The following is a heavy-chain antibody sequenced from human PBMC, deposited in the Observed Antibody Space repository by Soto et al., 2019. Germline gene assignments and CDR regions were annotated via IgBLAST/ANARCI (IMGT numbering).Heavy chain of an antibody. CDR1: GFTFSSYA. CDR2: ISYDGSNK. Sequence: PGGSLRLSCAASGFTFSSYARHWVRQAPGKGLEWVAVISYDGSNKYYADSVKGRFTISRDNSKNTLYLQMNSLRAEDTAVYYCARARTAMVTSLDAFDIWGQGTMVTVSS. CDR3: ARARTAMVTSLDAFDI. J-gene: IGHJ3*02. D-gene: IGHD5-18*01. V-gene: IGHV3-30-3*01.